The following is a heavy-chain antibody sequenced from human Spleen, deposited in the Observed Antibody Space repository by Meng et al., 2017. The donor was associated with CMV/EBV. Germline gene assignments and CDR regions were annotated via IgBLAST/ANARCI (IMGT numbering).Heavy chain of an antibody. CDR2: MNPNSDNT. CDR1: GYTFTNYD. V-gene: IGHV1-8*03. D-gene: IGHD6-6*01. CDR3: ARVGYSSSSLDY. J-gene: IGHJ4*02. Sequence: ASVKVSCKASGYTFTNYDIIWVRQATGQGLEWMGWMNPNSDNTGYAQKFKGRVTITRNTSINTAYMELSSLRSEDTAVYYCARVGYSSSSLDYWGQGIPVTVSS.